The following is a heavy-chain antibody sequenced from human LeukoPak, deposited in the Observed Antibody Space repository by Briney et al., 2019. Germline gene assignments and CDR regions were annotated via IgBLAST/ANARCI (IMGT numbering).Heavy chain of an antibody. CDR2: ISSSGSTI. CDR3: AREGGSSWYSSGFDP. Sequence: GGSLRLSCAASGFTFRDYYMSWIRQAPGKGLEWVSYISSSGSTIYYADSVKGRFTISRDNAKNSLYPQMNSLRAEDTAVYYCAREGGSSWYSSGFDPWGQGTLVTVSS. CDR1: GFTFRDYY. V-gene: IGHV3-11*01. D-gene: IGHD6-13*01. J-gene: IGHJ5*02.